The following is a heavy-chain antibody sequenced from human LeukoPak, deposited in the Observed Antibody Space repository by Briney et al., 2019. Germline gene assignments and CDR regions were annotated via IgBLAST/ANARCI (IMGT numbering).Heavy chain of an antibody. CDR1: AFTFSSYS. J-gene: IGHJ5*02. Sequence: GGSLRLSCGASAFTFSSYSMNWVRQAPGKGLEWVSSISSSSSYIYYADSVKGRFTISRDNAKNSLYLQMNCLRAEDTAVYYCARDRCGSVAWFYPWVQGTLVTVSS. CDR3: ARDRCGSVAWFYP. D-gene: IGHD3-10*01. V-gene: IGHV3-21*01. CDR2: ISSSSSYI.